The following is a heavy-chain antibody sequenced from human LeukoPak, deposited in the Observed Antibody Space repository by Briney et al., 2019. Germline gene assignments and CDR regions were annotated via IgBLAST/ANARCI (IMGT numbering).Heavy chain of an antibody. V-gene: IGHV1-2*02. CDR2: INPNSGGT. CDR3: ARDDYYGSGSYGSGAYNWFDP. CDR1: GYTFTGYY. D-gene: IGHD3-10*01. J-gene: IGHJ5*02. Sequence: ASVKVSCKASGYTFTGYYMHWVRQAPGQGLEWMGWINPNSGGTNYAQKFQGRVTMTRDASISTAYMELSRLRSDDTAVHYCARDDYYGSGSYGSGAYNWFDPWGQGTLVTVSS.